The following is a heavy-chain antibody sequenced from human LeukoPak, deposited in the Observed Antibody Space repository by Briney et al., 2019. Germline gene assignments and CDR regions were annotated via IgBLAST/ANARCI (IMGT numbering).Heavy chain of an antibody. D-gene: IGHD2-2*01. CDR1: GFTFSSYA. CDR2: ISGGGIGI. V-gene: IGHV3-23*01. CDR3: TRRRGNQQPIDY. Sequence: GGSLRLSCAASGFTFSSYAMSWVRQAPGKGLEWVSAISGGGIGIYYADSLKGWFTISRDDSKNTLYLQMNNLRAEDTAVYYCTRRRGNQQPIDYWGQGTLVTVSS. J-gene: IGHJ4*02.